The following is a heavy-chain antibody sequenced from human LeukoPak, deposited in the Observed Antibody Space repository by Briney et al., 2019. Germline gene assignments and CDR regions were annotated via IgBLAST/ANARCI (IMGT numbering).Heavy chain of an antibody. J-gene: IGHJ4*02. CDR1: GFTFSSYG. Sequence: SGGSLRLSCAASGFTFSSYGMHWVRQAPGKGLEWVAVIWYDGSNKYYADSVKGRFTISRDNSKNTLYLQMNSLRAEDTAVYYCARDYYDSRGSFGYWGQGTLVTVSS. D-gene: IGHD3-22*01. V-gene: IGHV3-33*01. CDR2: IWYDGSNK. CDR3: ARDYYDSRGSFGY.